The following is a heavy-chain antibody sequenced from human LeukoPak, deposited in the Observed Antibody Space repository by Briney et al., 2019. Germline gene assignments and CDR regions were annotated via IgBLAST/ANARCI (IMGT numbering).Heavy chain of an antibody. CDR1: GGTFSNYG. V-gene: IGHV1-69*06. Sequence: ASVKVSCKASGGTFSNYGINWVRQAPGQGLEWMGGITPIFGTANYVQKFQGRVTITADKSTSTAYMGLSRLRSEDTATYYCARASSDDTAMATPFAYWGQGTLVIVSS. J-gene: IGHJ4*02. D-gene: IGHD5-18*01. CDR3: ARASSDDTAMATPFAY. CDR2: ITPIFGTA.